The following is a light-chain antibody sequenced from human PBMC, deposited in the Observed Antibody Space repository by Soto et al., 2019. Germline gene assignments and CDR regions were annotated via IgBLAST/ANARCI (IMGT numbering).Light chain of an antibody. CDR2: RTL. CDR1: QTGRNGY. Sequence: EIVLTQSPGFLSVSPGERATLSCRASQTGRNGYLAWYQHKAGQAPRLLIYRTLSRAAGIPDRFSGSGSGTDFTLTISRLEPEDFAVYFCQQYADSPVTFGGGTKVEIK. J-gene: IGKJ4*01. V-gene: IGKV3-20*01. CDR3: QQYADSPVT.